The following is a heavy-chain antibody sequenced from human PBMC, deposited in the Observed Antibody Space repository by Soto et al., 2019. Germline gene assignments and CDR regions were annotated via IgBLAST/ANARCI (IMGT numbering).Heavy chain of an antibody. V-gene: IGHV1-69*04. J-gene: IGHJ5*02. CDR1: GGTFSSYT. CDR2: IIPILGIT. D-gene: IGHD3-10*01. Sequence: ASVKVSCKASGGTFSSYTISWVRQAPGQGLEWMGRIIPILGITNYAQKFQGRVTMTRDTSTSTAYMELSSLRSEDTAVYYCARDRAFYGSGSFGWFDPWGQGTLVTVSS. CDR3: ARDRAFYGSGSFGWFDP.